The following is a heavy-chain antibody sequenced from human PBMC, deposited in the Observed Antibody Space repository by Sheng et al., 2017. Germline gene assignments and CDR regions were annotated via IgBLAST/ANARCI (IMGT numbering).Heavy chain of an antibody. CDR2: IKVIVEAP. J-gene: IGHJ5*02. CDR1: WVLQWLL. V-gene: IGHV4-34*01. D-gene: IGHD3-9*01. CDR3: ARLVLRYFDWLLNWFDP. Sequence: QVQLQQWGAGLLKPSETLSLTVRCLWWVLQWLLLELDPPAPREGAGTWIGEIKVIVEAPNYNPSLKSRVTISVDTSKNQFSLKLSSVTAADTAVYYCARLVLRYFDWLLNWFDPWGQGTLVTVSS.